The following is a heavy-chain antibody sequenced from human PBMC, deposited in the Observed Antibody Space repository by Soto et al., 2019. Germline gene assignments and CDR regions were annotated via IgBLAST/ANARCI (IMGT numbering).Heavy chain of an antibody. Sequence: PGGSLRLSCAASGFTFSNYGIHWVRQAPGKGLEWVAVVSNDGSNKYYADSVRGRFTISRDNSKNTLYLQMNSLRAEDTAVYYCAKDRFDSGWICPGHWDQGTLVTVSS. CDR1: GFTFSNYG. CDR3: AKDRFDSGWICPGH. V-gene: IGHV3-30*18. J-gene: IGHJ4*02. D-gene: IGHD6-19*01. CDR2: VSNDGSNK.